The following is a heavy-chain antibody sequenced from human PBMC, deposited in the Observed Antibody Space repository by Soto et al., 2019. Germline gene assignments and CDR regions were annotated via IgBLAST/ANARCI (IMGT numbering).Heavy chain of an antibody. CDR1: GGSFSGYY. J-gene: IGHJ5*02. CDR3: ARGRPGYSSGWHRGHNWFDP. D-gene: IGHD6-19*01. CDR2: INHSGST. Sequence: QVQLQQWGAGLLKPSETLSLTCAVYGGSFSGYYWSWIRQPPGKGLEWIGEINHSGSTNYNPSLKSRVTISVDTSKNQFSLKLSSVTAADTAVYYCARGRPGYSSGWHRGHNWFDPWGQGTLVTVSS. V-gene: IGHV4-34*01.